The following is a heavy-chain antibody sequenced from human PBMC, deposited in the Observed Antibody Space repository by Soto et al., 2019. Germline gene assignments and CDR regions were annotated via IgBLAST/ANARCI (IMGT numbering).Heavy chain of an antibody. CDR2: INPHSVDT. CDR3: AKGGAIVAAGTRVYLYNAMDV. CDR1: GYTFTGYY. Sequence: QVQLVQSGTEVKRPGDSVKVSCKASGYTFTGYYVHWVRQAPGQGLEWMGWINPHSVDTYLAQRFQGRVTMNRDTSIGTAYMELRGLTSDDTAEYYCAKGGAIVAAGTRVYLYNAMDVWGHGTTVTVSS. D-gene: IGHD1-26*01. J-gene: IGHJ6*02. V-gene: IGHV1-2*02.